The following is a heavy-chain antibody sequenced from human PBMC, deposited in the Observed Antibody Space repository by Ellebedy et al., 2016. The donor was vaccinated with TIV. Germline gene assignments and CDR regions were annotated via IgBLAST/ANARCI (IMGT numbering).Heavy chain of an antibody. CDR1: GYTFTSYG. D-gene: IGHD6-19*01. CDR2: ISVYNGNT. V-gene: IGHV1-18*04. Sequence: AASVKVSCKASGYTFTSYGISWVRQAPGQGVEWMGWISVYNGNTNYVQKLQGRVTMTTDTSTSTAYMELRSLRSDDTAVYYCARGSSGWDAFDIWGQGTMFTVSS. J-gene: IGHJ3*02. CDR3: ARGSSGWDAFDI.